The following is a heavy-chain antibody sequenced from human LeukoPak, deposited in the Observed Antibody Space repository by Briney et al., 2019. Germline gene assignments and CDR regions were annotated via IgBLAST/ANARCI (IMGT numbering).Heavy chain of an antibody. CDR2: IYYSGST. V-gene: IGHV4-30-4*08. Sequence: PSETLSLTCTVSGGSISSGDYYWSWIRQPPGTGLEWIGYIYYSGSTYYNPSLKSRVTISVDTSKNQFSLKLSSVTAADTAVYYCARGMRAAGSGSPGRVFDYWGQGTLVTVSS. D-gene: IGHD3-10*01. CDR1: GGSISSGDYY. J-gene: IGHJ4*02. CDR3: ARGMRAAGSGSPGRVFDY.